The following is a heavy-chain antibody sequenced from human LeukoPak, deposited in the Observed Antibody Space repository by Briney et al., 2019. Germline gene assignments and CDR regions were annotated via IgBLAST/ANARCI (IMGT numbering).Heavy chain of an antibody. CDR2: ITHNGGDT. CDR3: AKGSQSSQPYYFDF. D-gene: IGHD1-14*01. J-gene: IGHJ4*02. Sequence: GGSLRLSCAASGFTFKNYAMSWVRQAPGKGLEWVSAITHNGGDTYHADSVKGRFTISRDNSRNTLYLQMNSLRLEDSALYHCAKGSQSSQPYYFDFWGQGTLVTVSS. V-gene: IGHV3-23*01. CDR1: GFTFKNYA.